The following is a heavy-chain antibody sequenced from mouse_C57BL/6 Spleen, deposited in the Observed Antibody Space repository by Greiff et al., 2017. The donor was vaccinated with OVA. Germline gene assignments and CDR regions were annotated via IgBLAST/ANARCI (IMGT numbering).Heavy chain of an antibody. D-gene: IGHD1-1*01. Sequence: QVQLQQPGAELVMPGASVKLSCKASGYTFTSYWMHWVKQRPGQGLEWIGVIDPSDSYTNYNQKFKGKSTLTVDKSSSTAYMQLSSLTSEDSAVYYCARGTTVVDWYFDVWGTGTTVTVSS. CDR3: ARGTTVVDWYFDV. CDR1: GYTFTSYW. V-gene: IGHV1-69*01. J-gene: IGHJ1*03. CDR2: IDPSDSYT.